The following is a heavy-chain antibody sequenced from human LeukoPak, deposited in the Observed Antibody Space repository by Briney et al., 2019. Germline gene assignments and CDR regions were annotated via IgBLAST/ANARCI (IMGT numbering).Heavy chain of an antibody. CDR2: IIPIFGTA. V-gene: IGHV1-69*13. CDR3: ARSYYGDYEGYYYYYGMDV. D-gene: IGHD4-17*01. Sequence: PVKVSCKASGGTFSSYAISWVRQAPGQGLEWMGGIIPIFGTANYAQKFQGRVTITADESTSTAYMELSSLRSEDTAVYYCARSYYGDYEGYYYYYGMDVWGQGTTVTVSS. J-gene: IGHJ6*02. CDR1: GGTFSSYA.